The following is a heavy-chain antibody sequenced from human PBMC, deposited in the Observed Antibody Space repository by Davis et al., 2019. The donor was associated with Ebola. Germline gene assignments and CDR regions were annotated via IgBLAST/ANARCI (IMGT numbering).Heavy chain of an antibody. CDR1: GYTFTGYY. CDR2: INPNSGST. CDR3: ARDGRGSQLRSFDY. D-gene: IGHD3-3*01. Sequence: ASVKVSCKASGYTFTGYYMHWVRQAPGQGLEWMGWINPNSGSTNYAQKFQGWVTMTRDTSISTAYMELSRLRSDDTAVYYCARDGRGSQLRSFDYWGQGTLVTVSS. V-gene: IGHV1-2*04. J-gene: IGHJ4*02.